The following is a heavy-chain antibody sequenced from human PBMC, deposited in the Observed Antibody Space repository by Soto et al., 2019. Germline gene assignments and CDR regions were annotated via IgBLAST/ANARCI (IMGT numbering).Heavy chain of an antibody. CDR1: GFTFSSYS. CDR2: ISSSSSYI. V-gene: IGHV3-21*01. D-gene: IGHD2-21*01. CDR3: ASAGDDPWAFDI. Sequence: GGSLRLSCAASGFTFSSYSMNWVRQAPGKGLEWVSSISSSSSYIYYADSVKGRFTISRDNAKNSLYLQMNSLRAEDTAVYYCASAGDDPWAFDIWGQGTMVTV. J-gene: IGHJ3*02.